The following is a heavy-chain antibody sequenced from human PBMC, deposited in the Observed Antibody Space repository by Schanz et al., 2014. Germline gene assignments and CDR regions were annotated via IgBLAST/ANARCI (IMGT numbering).Heavy chain of an antibody. D-gene: IGHD3-10*01. CDR1: GFTLNNAW. V-gene: IGHV3-23*04. CDR2: ISGSGAST. CDR3: VRDELLWFGEVLSLDY. Sequence: EVQLVESGGGLVKPGGSLRLSCATSGFTLNNAWMNWVRQAPGKGLEWVSAISGSGASTYYADSVKGRFTISRDNSNKTVDLQMNSLRAEDTALYYCVRDELLWFGEVLSLDYWGQEALVTVSS. J-gene: IGHJ4*02.